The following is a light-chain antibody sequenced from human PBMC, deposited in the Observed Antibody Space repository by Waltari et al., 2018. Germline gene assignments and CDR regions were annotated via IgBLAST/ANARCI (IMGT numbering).Light chain of an antibody. CDR2: EVT. V-gene: IGLV2-8*01. CDR3: TSYAASNTLI. CDR1: SSDVGGYAY. J-gene: IGLJ2*01. Sequence: QSALTQPPSASGSPGPSVTISCTGTSSDVGGYAYVSWYQQHPGKTPKLMILEVTKRPSGVPDRFSGSKSGNTASLTVSGLQPEDEADYYCTSYAASNTLIFGGGTRLTVL.